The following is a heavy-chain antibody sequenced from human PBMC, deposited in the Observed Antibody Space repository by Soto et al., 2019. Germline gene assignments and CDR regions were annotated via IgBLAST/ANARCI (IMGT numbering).Heavy chain of an antibody. CDR3: ARSSGYFDH. J-gene: IGHJ4*02. CDR2: TYYRSKWYS. CDR1: GYSVSSNSAA. Sequence: SHTLSLTCAISGYSVSSNSAAWNLIRQSPSRGLEWLGRTYYRSKWYSGYAVSMKSRITIKPDTSKNQFSLQLNSVTPEDTAVYYCARSSGYFDHWGRGILVTVSS. V-gene: IGHV6-1*01. D-gene: IGHD6-19*01.